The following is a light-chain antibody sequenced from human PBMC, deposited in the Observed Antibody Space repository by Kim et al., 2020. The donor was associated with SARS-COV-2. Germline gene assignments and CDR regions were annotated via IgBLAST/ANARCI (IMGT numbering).Light chain of an antibody. V-gene: IGLV2-14*03. CDR1: SSDVGGHNY. CDR2: DVS. Sequence: QSALTQPASVSGSPGQSITISCTGTSSDVGGHNYVSWYQQHPGKAPKLMIYDVSNRPSGVSNRFSGSKTGNTASLTISGLQAEDEADYYCSSYTSSSLWVFGGGTKVTVL. J-gene: IGLJ3*02. CDR3: SSYTSSSLWV.